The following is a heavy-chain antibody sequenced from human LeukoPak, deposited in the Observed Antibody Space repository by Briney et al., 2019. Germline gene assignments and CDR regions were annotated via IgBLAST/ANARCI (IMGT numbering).Heavy chain of an antibody. V-gene: IGHV3-23*01. CDR2: ISGSGGST. J-gene: IGHJ4*02. CDR3: AKRGECCSGGSCYYFDY. CDR1: GFTFSSYA. Sequence: PGRSLRLSCAASGFTFSSYAMSWVRQAPGKGLEWVSAISGSGGSTYYADSVKGRFTISRDNSKNTLYVQMNSLRAEDTAVYYCAKRGECCSGGSCYYFDYWGQGTLVTVSS. D-gene: IGHD2-15*01.